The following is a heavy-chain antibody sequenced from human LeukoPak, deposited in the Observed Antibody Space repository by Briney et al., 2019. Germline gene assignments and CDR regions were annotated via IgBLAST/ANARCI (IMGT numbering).Heavy chain of an antibody. CDR3: AKEVGSSGWYVAYGMDV. Sequence: GGSLRLSCAASGFTFSSYGMHWVRQAPGKGLEWVAVISYDGSNKYYADSVKGRFTISRDNSKNTLYLQMNSLRAEDTAVYYCAKEVGSSGWYVAYGMDVWGQGTTVTVSS. CDR2: ISYDGSNK. D-gene: IGHD6-19*01. J-gene: IGHJ6*02. V-gene: IGHV3-30*18. CDR1: GFTFSSYG.